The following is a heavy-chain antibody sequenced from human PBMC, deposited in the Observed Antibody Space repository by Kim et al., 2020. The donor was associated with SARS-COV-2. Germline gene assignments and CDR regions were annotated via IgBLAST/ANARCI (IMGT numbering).Heavy chain of an antibody. Sequence: GGSLRLSCAASEFVFSNYAMHWVRQAPGKGLEWVAVIRYYGSNTYYSDSVKGRFTISRDNSNNTLYLQMNGLRVEDTAVYYCAKDWRAFDTWGQGTMVTV. V-gene: IGHV3-30*02. CDR3: AKDWRAFDT. D-gene: IGHD3-3*01. CDR2: IRYYGSNT. J-gene: IGHJ3*01. CDR1: EFVFSNYA.